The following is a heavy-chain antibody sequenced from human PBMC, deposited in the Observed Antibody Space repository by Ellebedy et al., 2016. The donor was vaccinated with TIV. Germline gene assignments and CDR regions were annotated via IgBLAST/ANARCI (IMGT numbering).Heavy chain of an antibody. V-gene: IGHV3-33*01. J-gene: IGHJ4*02. CDR1: GFTFSSYG. CDR2: IWYDGSNN. Sequence: GESLKISXAASGFTFSSYGMHWVRQAPGKGLEWVAVIWYDGSNNYYADSVKGRFTISRDNSKNTLYLQMNSLRAEDTAVYYCARDDIAVAGTLDYWGQGTLVTVSS. D-gene: IGHD6-19*01. CDR3: ARDDIAVAGTLDY.